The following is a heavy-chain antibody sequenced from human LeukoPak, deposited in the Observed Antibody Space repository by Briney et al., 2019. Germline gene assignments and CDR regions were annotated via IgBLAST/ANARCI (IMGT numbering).Heavy chain of an antibody. CDR2: INPNSGDT. Sequence: GASVKVSCKASGYTFTGYYMHWVRQAPGQGLEWMGCINPNSGDTKYAEKFQGRVTMTRDTSISTAYMELSSLRSDDSALYFCARGRGYSTGWYLDNWGQGILVTVSS. CDR3: ARGRGYSTGWYLDN. CDR1: GYTFTGYY. D-gene: IGHD6-19*01. V-gene: IGHV1-2*02. J-gene: IGHJ4*02.